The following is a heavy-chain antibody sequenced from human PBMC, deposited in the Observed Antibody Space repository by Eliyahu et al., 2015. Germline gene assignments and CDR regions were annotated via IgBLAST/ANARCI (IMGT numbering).Heavy chain of an antibody. J-gene: IGHJ6*02. CDR1: GFSLTSYW. CDR3: ARLLDSMDV. Sequence: EVQLVQSAAEVKKPGQSLRIXCKGSGFSLTSYWISWVRQMPGKGLEWMGRIDPTDSTTHYSPSFQGHVTFSVDKSLSTAYVQWSRLRASDTAKYYCARLLDSMDVWGQGTTVTVSS. CDR2: IDPTDSTT. V-gene: IGHV5-10-1*03. D-gene: IGHD3/OR15-3a*01.